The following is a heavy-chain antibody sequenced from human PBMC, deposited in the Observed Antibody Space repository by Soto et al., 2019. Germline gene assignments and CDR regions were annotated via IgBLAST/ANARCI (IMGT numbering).Heavy chain of an antibody. D-gene: IGHD5-12*01. Sequence: GESLKISCKGSGYSFTSYWISWVRQMPGKGLEWMGRIDPSDSYTNYSPSFQGHVTISADKSISTAYLQWSGLKASDTAMYYCARARGATAYYYYYGMDVWGQGTTVTVSS. V-gene: IGHV5-10-1*01. J-gene: IGHJ6*02. CDR2: IDPSDSYT. CDR3: ARARGATAYYYYYGMDV. CDR1: GYSFTSYW.